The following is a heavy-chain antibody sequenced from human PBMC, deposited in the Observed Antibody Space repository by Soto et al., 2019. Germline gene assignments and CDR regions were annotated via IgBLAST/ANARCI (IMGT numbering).Heavy chain of an antibody. D-gene: IGHD4-17*01. J-gene: IGHJ4*02. Sequence: EVQLLESGGGLVQPGGSLRLSCAASGYTCSSYAMSWVRQAPGKGLEWVSAISGSGGSTYYADSVKGRFTISRDNSKNTLYLQMNSLRAEDTAVYYCAKDGTYYGDYAYFDYWGQGTLVTVSS. V-gene: IGHV3-23*01. CDR1: GYTCSSYA. CDR2: ISGSGGST. CDR3: AKDGTYYGDYAYFDY.